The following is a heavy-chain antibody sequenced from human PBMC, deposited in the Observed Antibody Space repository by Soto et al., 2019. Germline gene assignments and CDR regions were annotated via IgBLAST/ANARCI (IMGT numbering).Heavy chain of an antibody. J-gene: IGHJ4*02. CDR1: GGSISSSSSY. V-gene: IGHV4-39*07. D-gene: IGHD1-20*01. CDR2: INHSGST. CDR3: ARRYGRNFDY. Sequence: PSETLSLTCTVSGGSISSSSSYWTWIRQPPGKGLEWIGEINHSGSTNYNPSLNSRVTISVDTSKNHFSLKLSSVTAADTAVYYCARRYGRNFDYWGQGTLVTVSS.